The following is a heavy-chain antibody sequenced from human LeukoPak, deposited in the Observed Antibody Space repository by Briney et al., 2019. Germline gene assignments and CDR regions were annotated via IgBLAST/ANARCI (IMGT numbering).Heavy chain of an antibody. CDR2: IYYSGST. V-gene: IGHV4-59*01. Sequence: SETLSLTCTVSSGSISGYYWNWIRQPPGKGLEWIGHIYYSGSTNYNPSLKSRVTISLDTSKNQFSLNLNSVTAADTAVYYCARTIAVAGTGNFDYWGQGTLVTVSS. J-gene: IGHJ4*02. CDR1: SGSISGYY. CDR3: ARTIAVAGTGNFDY. D-gene: IGHD6-19*01.